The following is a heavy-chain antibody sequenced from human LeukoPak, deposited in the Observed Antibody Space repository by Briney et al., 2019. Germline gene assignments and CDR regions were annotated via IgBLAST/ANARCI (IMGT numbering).Heavy chain of an antibody. CDR3: ARDQGGRLAPFDY. CDR2: ISSSSSYI. D-gene: IGHD6-25*01. Sequence: GGSLRLSCAASGFTFSSYSMNWVRQAPGKGLEWVSSISSSSSYIYYADSVKGRFTISRDNAKNSLYLQMDSLRAEATAVYYCARDQGGRLAPFDYWGQGTLVTVSS. V-gene: IGHV3-21*01. CDR1: GFTFSSYS. J-gene: IGHJ4*02.